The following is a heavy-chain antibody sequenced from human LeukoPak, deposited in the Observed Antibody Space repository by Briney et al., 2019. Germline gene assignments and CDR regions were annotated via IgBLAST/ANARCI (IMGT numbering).Heavy chain of an antibody. CDR1: GFTFSDYY. J-gene: IGHJ4*02. CDR3: AKDRNSVSPYYFDY. D-gene: IGHD1-14*01. CDR2: ISSSGSTI. V-gene: IGHV3-11*01. Sequence: PGGSLRLSCAASGFTFSDYYMSWIRQAPGKGLEWVSYISSSGSTIYYADSVKGRFTISRDNSKNTLYLQMNSLRAEDTAVYYCAKDRNSVSPYYFDYWGQGTLVTVSS.